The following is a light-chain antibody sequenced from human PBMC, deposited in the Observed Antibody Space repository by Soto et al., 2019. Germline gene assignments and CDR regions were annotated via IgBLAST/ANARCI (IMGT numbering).Light chain of an antibody. Sequence: QLVLTQPPSMSGAPGQRVTISCTGSSSNIGAGYDVHWYQQLPGTAPKLLIYGNSNRPSGVPDRFSGSKSGTSASLAITGVQAEDEADYYCQSYDSSWGVFGTGTKVTVL. CDR3: QSYDSSWGV. V-gene: IGLV1-40*01. J-gene: IGLJ1*01. CDR1: SSNIGAGYD. CDR2: GNS.